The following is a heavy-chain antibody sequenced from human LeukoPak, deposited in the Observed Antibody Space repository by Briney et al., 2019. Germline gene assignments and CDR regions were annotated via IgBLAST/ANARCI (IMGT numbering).Heavy chain of an antibody. J-gene: IGHJ6*03. CDR3: ARAPAFSGYMDV. CDR2: IRSSSTTI. Sequence: PGGSLRLSCAASGFTFSDYSMNWVRQAPGKGLEWVSYIRSSSTTIYYADSVKGRFTISRDNTKNTLYLQMNSLRAEDMAVYYCARAPAFSGYMDVWGKGTTVTVSS. D-gene: IGHD2/OR15-2a*01. V-gene: IGHV3-48*04. CDR1: GFTFSDYS.